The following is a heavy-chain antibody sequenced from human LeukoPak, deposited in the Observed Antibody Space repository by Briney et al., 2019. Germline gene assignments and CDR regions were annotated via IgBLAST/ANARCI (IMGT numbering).Heavy chain of an antibody. D-gene: IGHD3-3*01. Sequence: PSETLSLTCTVSGGSISSYYWSWIRQPPGKGLEWIGYIYYSGSTNYNPSLKSRVTISVDTSKNQFSLKLSSVTAADTAVYYCARGTYDFWSGYSRQMYYFDYWGQGTLVTVSS. CDR2: IYYSGST. J-gene: IGHJ4*02. CDR3: ARGTYDFWSGYSRQMYYFDY. CDR1: GGSISSYY. V-gene: IGHV4-59*01.